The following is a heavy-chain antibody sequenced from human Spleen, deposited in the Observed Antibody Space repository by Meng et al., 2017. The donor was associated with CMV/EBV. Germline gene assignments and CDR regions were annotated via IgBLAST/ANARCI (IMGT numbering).Heavy chain of an antibody. Sequence: LRLSCAASGFTFSDYAMNWVRQAPGKGLEWVAVIYAGGRSAYYADSVKGRFTIFRDSSKNTVYLEMNSLRAEDTALYYCAKDSTYSAWGQGTLVTVSS. CDR1: GFTFSDYA. CDR2: IYAGGRSA. CDR3: AKDSTYSA. J-gene: IGHJ5*02. V-gene: IGHV3-23*03. D-gene: IGHD6-13*01.